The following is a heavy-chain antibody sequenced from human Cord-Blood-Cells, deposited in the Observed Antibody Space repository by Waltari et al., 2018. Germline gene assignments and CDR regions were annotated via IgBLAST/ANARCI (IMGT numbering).Heavy chain of an antibody. CDR3: ARHDPTDYDFWSGYAFDI. CDR2: IYYSGST. D-gene: IGHD3-3*01. V-gene: IGHV4-39*01. CDR1: GGSISSSSYY. J-gene: IGHJ3*02. Sequence: QLQLQESGPGLVKPSETLSLTCTVCGGSISSSSYYWGWIRQPPGQGLEWIGSIYYSGSTYYNPSLKSRVTISVDTSKNQFSLKLSSVTAADTAVYYCARHDPTDYDFWSGYAFDIWGQGTMVTVSS.